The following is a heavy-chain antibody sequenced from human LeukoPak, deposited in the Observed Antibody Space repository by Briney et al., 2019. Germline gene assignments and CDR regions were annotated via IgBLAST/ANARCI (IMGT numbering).Heavy chain of an antibody. V-gene: IGHV4-59*05. CDR1: GGSISTYY. J-gene: IGHJ6*02. CDR3: ARPWAQTWIQPSDDYYYYGMDV. Sequence: SETLSLTCTVSGGSISTYYWNWIRQPPGKGLEWIGSIYYSGSTYYNPSLKSRVTISVDTSKNQFSLKLSSVTAADTAVYYCARPWAQTWIQPSDDYYYYGMDVWGQGTTVTVSS. CDR2: IYYSGST. D-gene: IGHD5-18*01.